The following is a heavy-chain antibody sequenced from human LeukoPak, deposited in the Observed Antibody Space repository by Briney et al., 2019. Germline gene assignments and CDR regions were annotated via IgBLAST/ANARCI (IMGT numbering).Heavy chain of an antibody. CDR2: IIPIFGTA. Sequence: SVKVSFKASGGTFSSYAISWVRQAPGQGLEWMGGIIPIFGTANYAQKFQGRVTITTDESTSTAYMELSSLRSEDTAVYYCARGVPERDGYNLGYWGQGTLVTVSS. V-gene: IGHV1-69*05. J-gene: IGHJ4*02. CDR1: GGTFSSYA. D-gene: IGHD5-24*01. CDR3: ARGVPERDGYNLGY.